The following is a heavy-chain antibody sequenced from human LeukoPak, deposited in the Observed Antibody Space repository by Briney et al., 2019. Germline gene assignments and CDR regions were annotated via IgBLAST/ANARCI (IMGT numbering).Heavy chain of an antibody. CDR1: GFTFSSYA. D-gene: IGHD6-13*01. V-gene: IGHV3-30*04. CDR3: ARDSSRIAAAGVALFDY. Sequence: GGSLRLSCAASGFTFSSYAMHWVRQAPGKGLEWVAVISYDGSNKYYAGSVKGRFTISRDNSKNTLYLQMNSLRAEDTAVYYCARDSSRIAAAGVALFDYWGQGTLVTVSS. CDR2: ISYDGSNK. J-gene: IGHJ4*02.